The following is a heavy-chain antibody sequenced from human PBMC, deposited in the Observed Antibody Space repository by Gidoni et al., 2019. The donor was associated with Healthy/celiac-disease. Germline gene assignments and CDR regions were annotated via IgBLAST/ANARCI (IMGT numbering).Heavy chain of an antibody. CDR1: GYTFTSYG. D-gene: IGHD2-2*02. CDR2: ISAYNGNT. V-gene: IGHV1-18*01. Sequence: QVQLVQSGAEVKKPGASVKVSCKASGYTFTSYGISWVRQAPGQGLEWMGWISAYNGNTNHAQKLQGRVTMTTATSTSTAYMELRSLRSDDTAVYYCARSSGGGIYCSSTSCYTHYYYYYGMDVWGQGTTVTVSS. J-gene: IGHJ6*02. CDR3: ARSSGGGIYCSSTSCYTHYYYYYGMDV.